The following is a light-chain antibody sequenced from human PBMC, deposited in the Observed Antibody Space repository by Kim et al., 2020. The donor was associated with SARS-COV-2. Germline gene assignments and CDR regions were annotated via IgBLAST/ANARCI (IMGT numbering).Light chain of an antibody. CDR3: QQYGSSPPYT. Sequence: SPGERATLSCRASQSGSSSYLAWYQQKPGQAPRLLIYGASSRATGIPDRFSGSESGTDFTLTISRLEPEDFAVYYCQQYGSSPPYTFGQGTKLEI. J-gene: IGKJ2*01. CDR2: GAS. CDR1: QSGSSSY. V-gene: IGKV3-20*01.